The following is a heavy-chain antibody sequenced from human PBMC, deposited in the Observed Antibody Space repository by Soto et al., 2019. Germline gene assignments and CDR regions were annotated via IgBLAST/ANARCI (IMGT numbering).Heavy chain of an antibody. CDR1: SGSISSYY. V-gene: IGHV4-59*08. J-gene: IGHJ4*02. CDR2: VYYSGST. CDR3: AKHSDLRNFEY. D-gene: IGHD4-17*01. Sequence: SETLSLTCTVSSGSISSYYWSWIRQPPGKGLEWIGYVYYSGSTNYNPSLKSRVTISVDTSKKQFSLNLSSVTAADTAVYYCAKHSDLRNFEYWGQGTLVTVSS.